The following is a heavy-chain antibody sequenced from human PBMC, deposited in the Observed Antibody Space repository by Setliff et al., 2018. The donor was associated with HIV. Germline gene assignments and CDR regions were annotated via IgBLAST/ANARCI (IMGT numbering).Heavy chain of an antibody. J-gene: IGHJ4*02. Sequence: SETLSLTCTVSGGSISSGSYYWGWIRQPPGTGLEWIGSIYYSGSAYYNPSLQSRVTISVDTSKNLFSLRLSSVTASDTAVYYCARQAIFGYYDSSGYLDYWGQGTLVTVSS. CDR2: IYYSGSA. D-gene: IGHD3-22*01. CDR3: ARQAIFGYYDSSGYLDY. V-gene: IGHV4-39*01. CDR1: GGSISSGSYY.